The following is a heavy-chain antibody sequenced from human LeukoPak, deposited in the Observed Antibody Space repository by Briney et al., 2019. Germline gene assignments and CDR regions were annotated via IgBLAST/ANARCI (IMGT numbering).Heavy chain of an antibody. D-gene: IGHD3-16*01. J-gene: IGHJ4*02. CDR2: VKPDGRDK. CDR1: GFTLSSNY. Sequence: PGGSLRLSCAASGFTLSSNYMTWVRQAPGKGLEWVANVKPDGRDKHYVDSVEGRFTISRDSGKNSLYLQMNSLRVEDTAVYYCLQRGFDYWGQGALVTVSS. V-gene: IGHV3-7*01. CDR3: LQRGFDY.